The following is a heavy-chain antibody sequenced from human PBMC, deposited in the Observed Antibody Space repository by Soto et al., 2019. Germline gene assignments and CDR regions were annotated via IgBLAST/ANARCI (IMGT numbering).Heavy chain of an antibody. D-gene: IGHD5-18*01. Sequence: PSETLSLTCPVSGGSISSGDYYWSWIRQPPGKGLEWIGYIYYSGSTYYNPSLKSRVTISVDTSKNQFSLKLSSVTAADTAVYYCARVGESRGYSYGLFDYWGQGTLVTVSS. J-gene: IGHJ4*02. CDR2: IYYSGST. CDR3: ARVGESRGYSYGLFDY. CDR1: GGSISSGDYY. V-gene: IGHV4-30-4*01.